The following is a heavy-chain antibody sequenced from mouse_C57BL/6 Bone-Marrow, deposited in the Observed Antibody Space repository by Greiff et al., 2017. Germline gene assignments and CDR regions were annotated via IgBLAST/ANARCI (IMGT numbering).Heavy chain of an antibody. V-gene: IGHV5-16*01. CDR2: INYDGSST. CDR1: GFTFSDYY. CDR3: ESGGGKDFAMDY. Sequence: EVKLMESEGGLVQPGSSMKLSCTASGFTFSDYYMAWVRQVPEKGLEWVANINYDGSSTYYLDSLKSRFIISRDNAKNILYLQMSSMKSEDTATYSCESGGGKDFAMDYWGQGTSVTVSS. J-gene: IGHJ4*01.